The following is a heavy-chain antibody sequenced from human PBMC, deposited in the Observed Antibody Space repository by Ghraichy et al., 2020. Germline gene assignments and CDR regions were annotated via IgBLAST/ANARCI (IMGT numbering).Heavy chain of an antibody. CDR1: GFTFSSYA. V-gene: IGHV3-23*01. D-gene: IGHD3-22*01. J-gene: IGHJ4*02. CDR2: ISGSGGST. CDR3: AKDLRRRITMIVVVMATGFDY. Sequence: GVLNISCAASGFTFSSYAMSWVRQAPGKGLEWVSAISGSGGSTYYADSVKGRFTISRDNSKNTLYLQMNSLRAEDTAVYYCAKDLRRRITMIVVVMATGFDYWGQGTLVTVSS.